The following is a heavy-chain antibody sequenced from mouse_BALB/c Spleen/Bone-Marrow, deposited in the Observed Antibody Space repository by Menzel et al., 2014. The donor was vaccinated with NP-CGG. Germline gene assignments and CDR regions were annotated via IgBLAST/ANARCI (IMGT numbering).Heavy chain of an antibody. D-gene: IGHD1-1*01. CDR1: GYTFTTHW. CDR2: IDPSDNET. V-gene: IGHV1-61*01. Sequence: VQLQQSGAELVGPGASVKLSCKASGYTFTTHWVNWIKQRPGQGLEWIGRIDPSDNETHYNQKFKDKAMLTVDKSSNTAYMQLSSLTSEDSAVYYCARGGSSPAWFAYWGQGTLVTVSA. J-gene: IGHJ3*01. CDR3: ARGGSSPAWFAY.